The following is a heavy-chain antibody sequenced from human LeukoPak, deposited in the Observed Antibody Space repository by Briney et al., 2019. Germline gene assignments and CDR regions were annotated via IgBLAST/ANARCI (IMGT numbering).Heavy chain of an antibody. CDR1: GGTFSSYA. J-gene: IGHJ5*02. CDR2: IIPILGIA. CDR3: ASDPYYYDSSGYYST. Sequence: SVKVSCKASGGTFSSYAISWVRQAPGQGLEWMGRIIPILGIANYAQKFQGRVTITADKSTSTAYMELSSLRSEDTAVYYCASDPYYYDSSGYYSTWGQGTLVTVSS. D-gene: IGHD3-22*01. V-gene: IGHV1-69*04.